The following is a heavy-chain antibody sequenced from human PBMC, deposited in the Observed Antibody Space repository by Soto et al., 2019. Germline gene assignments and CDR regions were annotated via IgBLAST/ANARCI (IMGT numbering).Heavy chain of an antibody. Sequence: EVQMLESGGGLLQPGGSLRLSCAASGFTFSSYAMSWVRQAPGKGLEWVSAISGSGGSTYYADSVKGRFTISRDNSKNTLYLQMNSLRAEDTAVYYCAKQKAPIYAWFDPWGQGTLVTVSS. V-gene: IGHV3-23*01. CDR1: GFTFSSYA. CDR3: AKQKAPIYAWFDP. D-gene: IGHD2-2*01. CDR2: ISGSGGST. J-gene: IGHJ5*02.